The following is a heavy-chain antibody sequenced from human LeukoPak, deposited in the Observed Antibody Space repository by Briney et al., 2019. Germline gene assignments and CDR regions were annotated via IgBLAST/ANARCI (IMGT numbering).Heavy chain of an antibody. J-gene: IGHJ1*01. Sequence: GGSLRLSCAASGFTFSSYAMTWVRQAPGKGLEWVSGISGSGGSTYYADSVKGRLTISRDNSKNTLYLQMNSLRAEDTAVYYCAKDRRTGVVVTGDFQHWGQGTLVTVSS. D-gene: IGHD2-21*02. V-gene: IGHV3-23*01. CDR2: ISGSGGST. CDR3: AKDRRTGVVVTGDFQH. CDR1: GFTFSSYA.